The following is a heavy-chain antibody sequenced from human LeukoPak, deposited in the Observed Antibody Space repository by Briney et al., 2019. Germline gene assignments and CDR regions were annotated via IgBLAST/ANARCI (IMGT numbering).Heavy chain of an antibody. CDR1: GFTFSSSA. J-gene: IGHJ4*02. Sequence: GGSLRLSCAASGFTFSSSAMHWVRQAPDKGLEWVAVISYDGSNKYYADSVKGRFTISRDNSKNTLYLQMNSLRADDTAVYYRARDRDSSGWYEGFDYWGQGTLVTVSS. CDR3: ARDRDSSGWYEGFDY. V-gene: IGHV3-30-3*01. CDR2: ISYDGSNK. D-gene: IGHD6-19*01.